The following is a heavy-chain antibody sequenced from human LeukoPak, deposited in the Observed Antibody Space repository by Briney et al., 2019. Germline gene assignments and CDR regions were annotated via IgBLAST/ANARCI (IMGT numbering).Heavy chain of an antibody. CDR3: ARDRPEWELLYRGGGWFDP. Sequence: SETLSLTCTVSGGSISSSSYYWGWIRQPPGKGLEWIGSIYYSGSTYYNPSLKSRVTISVDTSKNQFSLKLSSVTAADTAVYYCARDRPEWELLYRGGGWFDPWGQGTLVTVSS. V-gene: IGHV4-39*07. CDR1: GGSISSSSYY. J-gene: IGHJ5*02. D-gene: IGHD1-26*01. CDR2: IYYSGST.